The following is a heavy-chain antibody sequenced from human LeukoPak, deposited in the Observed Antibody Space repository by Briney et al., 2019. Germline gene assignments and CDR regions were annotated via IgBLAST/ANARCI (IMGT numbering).Heavy chain of an antibody. V-gene: IGHV3-53*01. CDR2: IYSGGNT. D-gene: IGHD2-15*01. J-gene: IGHJ4*02. CDR1: GFTVRSNY. Sequence: PGGSLRLSCAASGFTVRSNYMSWVRQAPGKGLEWVSVIYSGGNTYYADSVKGRFTLSRDNSKNTLYLQMNSLRAEDTAVYYCARRGSGLDYWGQGTLVTVSS. CDR3: ARRGSGLDY.